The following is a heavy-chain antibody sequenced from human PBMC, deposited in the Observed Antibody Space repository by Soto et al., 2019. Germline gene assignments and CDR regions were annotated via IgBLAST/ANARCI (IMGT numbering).Heavy chain of an antibody. CDR2: ISAYNGNT. CDR3: ARGSYGYYSYFGLDV. Sequence: QVQLVQSRAEVKKPGASVKVSCKASGYTFTTYGISWVRQAPGQGLEWMGWISAYNGNTNYVQKFQGRVTMTTDTSMXRAYMGRRSLRSDDTAVYYCARGSYGYYSYFGLDVWGQGTTVTVSS. CDR1: GYTFTTYG. J-gene: IGHJ6*02. D-gene: IGHD5-18*01. V-gene: IGHV1-18*01.